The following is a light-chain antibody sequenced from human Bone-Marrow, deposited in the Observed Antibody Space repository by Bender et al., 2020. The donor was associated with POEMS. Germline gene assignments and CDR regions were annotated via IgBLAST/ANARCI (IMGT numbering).Light chain of an antibody. CDR2: EVT. V-gene: IGLV2-14*01. J-gene: IGLJ3*02. CDR3: SSYTSSNTWV. Sequence: QSALTQPASLSGSPGQSVTISCTGTSSDVGYYNSVSWYQHHPGKVPKLMIYEVTKRPSGVPDRFSGSKSGNTASLTISGLQADDEADFYCSSYTSSNTWVFGAGTKVTVL. CDR1: SSDVGYYNS.